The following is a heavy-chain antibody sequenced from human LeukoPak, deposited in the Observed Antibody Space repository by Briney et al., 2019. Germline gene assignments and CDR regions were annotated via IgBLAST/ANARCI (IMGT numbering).Heavy chain of an antibody. D-gene: IGHD3-9*01. CDR3: AREGILTANDAFDI. CDR2: ISSSSSYT. V-gene: IGHV3-21*01. CDR1: GFTFSSCS. Sequence: GGSLRLSCAASGFTFSSCSMNWVRQAPGKGLEWVSSISSSSSYTNYADSVKGRFTISRDNAKNSLYLQMNSLRAEDTAVYYCAREGILTANDAFDIWGQGTMVTVSS. J-gene: IGHJ3*02.